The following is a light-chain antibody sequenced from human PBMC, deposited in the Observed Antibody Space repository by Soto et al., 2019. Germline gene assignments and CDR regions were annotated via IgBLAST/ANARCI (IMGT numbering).Light chain of an antibody. CDR3: CSYAGSFTLV. CDR1: SGDVGGYNY. V-gene: IGLV2-11*01. J-gene: IGLJ2*01. Sequence: QSVLTQPRSVSGSPGQSVTISCTGTSGDVGGYNYVSWYQQHPGKAPQLMIYDVTKRPSGVPDRFSGSKSGNTASLSISGLQAEDEADYYCCSYAGSFTLVFGGGTKLTVL. CDR2: DVT.